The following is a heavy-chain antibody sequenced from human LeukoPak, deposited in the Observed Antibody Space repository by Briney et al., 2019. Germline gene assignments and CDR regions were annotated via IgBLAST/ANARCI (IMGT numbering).Heavy chain of an antibody. CDR2: IIPIFGTA. V-gene: IGHV1-69*13. CDR1: GGTFSSYA. J-gene: IGHJ5*02. D-gene: IGHD4-17*01. Sequence: ASVKVSCKASGGTFSSYAISWVRQAPGQGLEWMGGIIPIFGTANYAQKFQGRVTITADESTSTAYMELSSLRSEDTAVYYCARHTLDPYGDYVAKFDPWGQGTLVSVLS. CDR3: ARHTLDPYGDYVAKFDP.